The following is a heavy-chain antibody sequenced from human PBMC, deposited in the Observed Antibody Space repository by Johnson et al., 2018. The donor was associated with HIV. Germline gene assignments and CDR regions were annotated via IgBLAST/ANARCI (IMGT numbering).Heavy chain of an antibody. V-gene: IGHV3-11*01. CDR3: ASSTVMMTDDAFDI. CDR1: FSDSH. Sequence: FSDSHMNWIRQAPGKGLEWVSYISSSGSEEYYVDSVKGRFTISRDNAKNSMYLQMNTLNAEDTAVYYCASSTVMMTDDAFDIWGQGTVVTVSP. J-gene: IGHJ3*02. D-gene: IGHD4-11*01. CDR2: ISSSGSEE.